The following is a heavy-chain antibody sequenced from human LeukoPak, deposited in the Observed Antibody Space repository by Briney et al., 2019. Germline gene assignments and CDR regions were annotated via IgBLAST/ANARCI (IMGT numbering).Heavy chain of an antibody. CDR3: AKDEFGGYDY. D-gene: IGHD5-12*01. Sequence: GGSLRLSCAASGFTFSSYAMNWVRQAPGKGLEWVSVISGSGGSTYYADSVKGRFTISRDNSKNMLYLQMNSLRAEDTAIYYCAKDEFGGYDYWGQGTLVTVSS. CDR2: ISGSGGST. CDR1: GFTFSSYA. J-gene: IGHJ4*02. V-gene: IGHV3-23*01.